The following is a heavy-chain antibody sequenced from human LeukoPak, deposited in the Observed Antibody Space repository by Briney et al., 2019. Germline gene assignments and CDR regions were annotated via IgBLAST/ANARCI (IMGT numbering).Heavy chain of an antibody. Sequence: GGSLRLSCAASGFTFSSYAMHWVRQAPGKGLEWVAVISYDGSNKYYADSVKGRFTISRDNSKNTLYLQMNSQRAEDTAVYYCARDGLVRGVITYYFDYWGQGTLVTVSS. CDR3: ARDGLVRGVITYYFDY. V-gene: IGHV3-30-3*01. CDR2: ISYDGSNK. CDR1: GFTFSSYA. J-gene: IGHJ4*02. D-gene: IGHD3-10*01.